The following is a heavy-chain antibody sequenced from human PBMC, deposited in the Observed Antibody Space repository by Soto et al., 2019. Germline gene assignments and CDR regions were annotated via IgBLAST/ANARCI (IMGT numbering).Heavy chain of an antibody. Sequence: SETLSLTCTVSGGSISSSSHYWGWIRQPPGKGLEWIGYIYYSGSTNYNPSLKSRVTISVDTSKNQFSLKLSSVTAADTAVYYCARLYDSSGYGMDVWGQGTTVTVSS. V-gene: IGHV4-61*05. CDR1: GGSISSSSHY. CDR2: IYYSGST. D-gene: IGHD3-22*01. CDR3: ARLYDSSGYGMDV. J-gene: IGHJ6*02.